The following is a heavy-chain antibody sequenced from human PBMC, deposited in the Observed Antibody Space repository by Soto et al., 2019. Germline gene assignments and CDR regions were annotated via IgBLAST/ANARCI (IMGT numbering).Heavy chain of an antibody. V-gene: IGHV1-18*01. CDR2: ISAYNGNT. J-gene: IGHJ6*02. Sequence: ASVKVSCKASGYTFTSYGISWVRQAPGQGLEWMGWISAYNGNTNYAQKFQGRVTITADKSTSTAYMELSSLRSEDTAVYYCARSGSYYNYYYYGMDVWGQGTTVTVSS. CDR1: GYTFTSYG. D-gene: IGHD3-10*01. CDR3: ARSGSYYNYYYYGMDV.